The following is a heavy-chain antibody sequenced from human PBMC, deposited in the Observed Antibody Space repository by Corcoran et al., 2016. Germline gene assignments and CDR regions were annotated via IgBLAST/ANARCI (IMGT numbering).Heavy chain of an antibody. Sequence: QVQLQESGPGLVKPSGTLSLTCAVSGGSISSSNWWSWVRQPPGKGMEWIGEIYHSGSTNYNPSLKSRVTISVDKSKNQFSLKLSSVTAAGTAVYYCARGGGRVAAAKWFDPWGQGTLVTVSS. CDR2: IYHSGST. CDR3: ARGGGRVAAAKWFDP. J-gene: IGHJ5*02. V-gene: IGHV4-4*02. CDR1: GGSISSSNW. D-gene: IGHD5-18*01.